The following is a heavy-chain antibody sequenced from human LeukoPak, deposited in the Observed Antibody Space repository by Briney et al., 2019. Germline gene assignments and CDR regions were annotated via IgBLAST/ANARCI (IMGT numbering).Heavy chain of an antibody. D-gene: IGHD4/OR15-4a*01. J-gene: IGHJ5*02. V-gene: IGHV4-39*01. CDR2: VYYSGST. CDR3: ARRDYAAWFDP. Sequence: SGTLSLTCNVSVDSLTSGAFYWAWIRHSPGKGLEWVGNVYYSGSTQYNPSLRRQASISIDNTKNQFSLHLSSVSVPYTAIYYRARRDYAAWFDPWGQGNLGTLSS. CDR1: VDSLTSGAFY.